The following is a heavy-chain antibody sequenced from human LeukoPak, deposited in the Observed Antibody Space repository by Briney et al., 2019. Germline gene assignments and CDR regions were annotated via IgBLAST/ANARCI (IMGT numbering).Heavy chain of an antibody. D-gene: IGHD6-13*01. J-gene: IGHJ4*02. Sequence: GGSLRLSCAASGFTLSNAWRNWVRQAPGKGLEWIGFIRSKDYGGTIEYDASVKGRVNIPRDDSTSIAYWQINSLRIEDTAVYYCSRDRGTGYPSSWRGGLYNFDCWGQGTLVTVSS. V-gene: IGHV3-49*04. CDR2: IRSKDYGGTI. CDR1: GFTLSNAW. CDR3: SRDRGTGYPSSWRGGLYNFDC.